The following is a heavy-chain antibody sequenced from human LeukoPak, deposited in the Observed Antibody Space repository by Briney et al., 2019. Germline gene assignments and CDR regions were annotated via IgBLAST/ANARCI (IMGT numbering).Heavy chain of an antibody. CDR2: IYYSGST. V-gene: IGHV4-59*12. Sequence: SETLSLTCTVSGGSISTYYWSWIRQPPGKGLEWIGYIYYSGSTNYNPSLKSRVTISVDTSKNQFSLKLSSVTAADTAVYYCASLRKRGGAFDIWGQGTMVTVSS. CDR3: ASLRKRGGAFDI. CDR1: GGSISTYY. J-gene: IGHJ3*02.